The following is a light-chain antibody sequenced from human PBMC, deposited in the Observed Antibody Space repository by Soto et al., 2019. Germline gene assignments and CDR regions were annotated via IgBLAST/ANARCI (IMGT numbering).Light chain of an antibody. CDR1: QSLVSSDGNTY. V-gene: IGKV2-30*01. Sequence: DVVMPQSPLSLPVTLGQPASISCRSSQSLVSSDGNTYLNWFQQRPDQSPRRLIYKVSNRDSGVPGRFSGSCAGDVFTLNISRVEAEDVGVYYWMQATHSYTFGQGTKLEIK. CDR2: KVS. J-gene: IGKJ2*01. CDR3: MQATHSYT.